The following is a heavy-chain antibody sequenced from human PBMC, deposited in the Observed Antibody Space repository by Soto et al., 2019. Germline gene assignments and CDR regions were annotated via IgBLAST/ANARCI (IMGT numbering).Heavy chain of an antibody. J-gene: IGHJ5*02. Sequence: QVQLQESGPGLVKPSETLSLTCTVSGGSISSYYWSWIRQPPGKGLEWIGYIYYSGSTSYNPSLKSRVTISVDSSKIQFSLKLSSVTAADTAVYYCARRYCSSTSCYLADYNWFDPWGQGTLVTVSS. CDR1: GGSISSYY. CDR2: IYYSGST. D-gene: IGHD2-2*01. V-gene: IGHV4-59*08. CDR3: ARRYCSSTSCYLADYNWFDP.